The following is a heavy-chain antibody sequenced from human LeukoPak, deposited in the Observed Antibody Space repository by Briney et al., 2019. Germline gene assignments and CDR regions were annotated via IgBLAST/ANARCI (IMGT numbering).Heavy chain of an antibody. J-gene: IGHJ4*02. CDR3: ARDMGRYSGYDYDY. CDR2: IHPNTGAT. Sequence: ASVKVSYKPSGYTFTDYYLHWVRQAPGQGLEWVGWIHPNTGATHYAQKFQGRLTMTRDTSISTVYMELTRLRSDDTAVYYCARDMGRYSGYDYDYWGQGTLVTASS. V-gene: IGHV1-2*02. D-gene: IGHD5-12*01. CDR1: GYTFTDYY.